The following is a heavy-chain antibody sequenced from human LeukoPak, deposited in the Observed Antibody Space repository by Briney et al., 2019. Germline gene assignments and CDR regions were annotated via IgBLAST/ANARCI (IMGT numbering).Heavy chain of an antibody. J-gene: IGHJ4*02. V-gene: IGHV4-34*01. CDR2: INHSGST. CDR3: ARDLGSNFDY. D-gene: IGHD2-15*01. Sequence: SETLSLTCAVYGGSFSGYYWSWIRQPPGKGLEWSGEINHSGSTNYNPSLKSRVTISVDKSKNQFSLKLSSVTAADTAVYYCARDLGSNFDYWGQGTLVTVSS. CDR1: GGSFSGYY.